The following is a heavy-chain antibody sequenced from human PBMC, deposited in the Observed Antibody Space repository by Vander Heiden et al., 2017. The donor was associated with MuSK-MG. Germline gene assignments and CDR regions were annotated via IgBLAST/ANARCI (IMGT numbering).Heavy chain of an antibody. CDR3: AKWQQLVKWFDP. D-gene: IGHD6-13*01. J-gene: IGHJ5*02. CDR2: IYYTGST. V-gene: IGHV4-39*01. Sequence: QLQVQESGPGLVKPSETLSLTCTVAAGSIRSCRYYWGWFRQPPGKGLEWIGSIYYTGSTYYNPALKSRVIISVDTSKNQFSLKLRSVTAADTAVYYCAKWQQLVKWFDPWGQGTLVTVSS. CDR1: AGSIRSCRYY.